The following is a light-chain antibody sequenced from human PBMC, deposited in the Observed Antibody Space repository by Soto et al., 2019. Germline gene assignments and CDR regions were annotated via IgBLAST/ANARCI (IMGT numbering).Light chain of an antibody. CDR3: CSYAGSSTPHVV. CDR1: SSDVGGYNF. Sequence: QSALTQPRSVSGSPGQSVTISCTGTSSDVGGYNFVSWYQQHPGKAPKFMIYDVSKRPSGAPDRFSGSKSGNTASLTISGLQAEDEADYYCCSYAGSSTPHVVFGGGTKLTVL. J-gene: IGLJ2*01. V-gene: IGLV2-11*01. CDR2: DVS.